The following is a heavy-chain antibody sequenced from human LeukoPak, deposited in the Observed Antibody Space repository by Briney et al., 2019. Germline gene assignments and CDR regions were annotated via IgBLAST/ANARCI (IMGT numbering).Heavy chain of an antibody. V-gene: IGHV1-69*13. J-gene: IGHJ5*02. CDR2: IIPIFGTA. D-gene: IGHD6-13*01. CDR3: ARDRCIAAAGTHWFDP. Sequence: SVKVSCKASGGTFSSYAISWVRQAPGQGLEWMGGIIPIFGTANYAQKFQGRVTITADESTSTAYMELSSLRSEDTAVYYCARDRCIAAAGTHWFDPWGQGTLVTVSS. CDR1: GGTFSSYA.